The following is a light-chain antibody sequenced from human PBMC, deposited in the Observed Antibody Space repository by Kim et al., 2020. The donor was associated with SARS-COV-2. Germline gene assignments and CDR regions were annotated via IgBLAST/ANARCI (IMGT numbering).Light chain of an antibody. CDR1: KLGDKF. Sequence: LYPGQTASITCSGDKLGDKFVCCFQQKPGQSPGLVIYQDTKRPSGIPERFSGSNSGNTATLTISGTQAMDEADYYCQAWDSSTGVFGTGTKVTVL. CDR3: QAWDSSTGV. V-gene: IGLV3-1*01. J-gene: IGLJ1*01. CDR2: QDT.